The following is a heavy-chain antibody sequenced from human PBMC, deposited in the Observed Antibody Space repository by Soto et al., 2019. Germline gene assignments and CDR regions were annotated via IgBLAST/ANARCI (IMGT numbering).Heavy chain of an antibody. Sequence: QVQLQQWGAGLLKPSETLSLTCAVYGGSFGGYYWSWIRQPPGKGLEWIGEINHSGSTNYNPSLKSRVTISVDTSKNQFSLKLSSVTAADTAVYYCARALGAVSDYWGQGTLVTVSS. CDR3: ARALGAVSDY. CDR2: INHSGST. V-gene: IGHV4-34*01. CDR1: GGSFGGYY. D-gene: IGHD1-26*01. J-gene: IGHJ4*02.